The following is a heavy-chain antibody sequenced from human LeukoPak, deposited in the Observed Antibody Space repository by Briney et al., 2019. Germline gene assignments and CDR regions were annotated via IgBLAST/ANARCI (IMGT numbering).Heavy chain of an antibody. Sequence: GGSLRLSCAASGFTFSGYEMNCVRQAPGKGLEWVSHISSSGRTTHYADSVKGRFTISRDNAKNSLYLQMNSLRGEDTAVYYCARDSTHIAAAGRGDYWGQGTLVTVSS. CDR2: ISSSGRTT. CDR3: ARDSTHIAAAGRGDY. CDR1: GFTFSGYE. J-gene: IGHJ4*02. V-gene: IGHV3-48*03. D-gene: IGHD6-13*01.